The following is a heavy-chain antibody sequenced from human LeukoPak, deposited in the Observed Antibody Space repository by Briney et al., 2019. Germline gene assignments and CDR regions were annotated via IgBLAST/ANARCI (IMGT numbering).Heavy chain of an antibody. CDR2: IRTKPDNYAT. D-gene: IGHD3-10*01. V-gene: IGHV3-73*01. Sequence: GGSLRLSCAASGFTFSASAIHWVRQASGKGLEGVGRIRTKPDNYATGYGASVKGRFTISRDVSKNTAYLQMNSLTTEDTAVYYCTSSSTYYYDYWGQGTLVTVSS. CDR1: GFTFSASA. J-gene: IGHJ4*02. CDR3: TSSSTYYYDY.